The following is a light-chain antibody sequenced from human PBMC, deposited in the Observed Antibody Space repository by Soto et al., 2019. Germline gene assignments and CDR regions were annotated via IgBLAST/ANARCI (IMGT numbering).Light chain of an antibody. CDR1: QSIISNY. CDR3: QQYGSSPPT. J-gene: IGKJ1*01. Sequence: EIVLTQSPGTLSLSPGERATLSCRASQSIISNYLAWYQRRPGQAPRLLMYGSTSRATGIPARFSGSGSGTDFTLTITRLESEGFAVYYCQQYGSSPPTFGQGTKVEIK. CDR2: GST. V-gene: IGKV3-20*01.